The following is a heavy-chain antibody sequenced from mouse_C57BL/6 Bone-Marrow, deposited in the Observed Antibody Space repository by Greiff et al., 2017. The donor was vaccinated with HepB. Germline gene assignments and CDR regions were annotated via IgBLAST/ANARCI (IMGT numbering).Heavy chain of an antibody. CDR3: ARLGREGY. CDR1: GFTFSSYG. J-gene: IGHJ2*01. CDR2: ISSGGSYT. V-gene: IGHV5-6*01. Sequence: EVQLMESGGDLVKPGGSLKLSCAASGFTFSSYGMSWVRQTPDKRLEWVATISSGGSYTYYPDSVKGRFTISRDNAKNTLYLQMSSLKSEDTAMYYCARLGREGYWGRGTALTVSS.